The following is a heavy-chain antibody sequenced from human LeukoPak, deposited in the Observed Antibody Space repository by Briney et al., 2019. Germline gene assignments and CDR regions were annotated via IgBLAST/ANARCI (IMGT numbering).Heavy chain of an antibody. CDR2: IRQDGSEK. CDR3: ARNLGYCSGGSCFPFDY. D-gene: IGHD2-15*01. V-gene: IGHV3-7*01. CDR1: GFTLSSNW. J-gene: IGHJ4*02. Sequence: TGGSLRLSCAASGFTLSSNWMSWVRQAPGKGLEWVANIRQDGSEKYYVDSVKGRFTISRDNAKNSLYLQMNSLRAEDTAVYYCARNLGYCSGGSCFPFDYWGQGTLVTVSS.